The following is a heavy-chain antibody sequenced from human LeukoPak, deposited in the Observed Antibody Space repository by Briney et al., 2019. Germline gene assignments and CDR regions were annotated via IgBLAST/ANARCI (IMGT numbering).Heavy chain of an antibody. CDR1: GFTFNSYV. Sequence: GGTLRLSCAASGFTFNSYVMSWVRQAPGKGLEWVSAISGSGGSTYYAVSVKGRFTISRDKSKNTLSLQMNILRAEDTAVYYCAKGFIGDYGDLAYLDYWGQGTLVTVSS. CDR2: ISGSGGST. CDR3: AKGFIGDYGDLAYLDY. J-gene: IGHJ4*02. D-gene: IGHD4-17*01. V-gene: IGHV3-23*01.